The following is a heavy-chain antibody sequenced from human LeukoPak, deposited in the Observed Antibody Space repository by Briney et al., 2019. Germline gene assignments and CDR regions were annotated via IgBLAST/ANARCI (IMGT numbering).Heavy chain of an antibody. CDR2: IYYSGST. V-gene: IGHV4-59*01. J-gene: IGHJ4*02. CDR3: AREAYGDRYYFDY. D-gene: IGHD4-17*01. Sequence: SETLSLTCTVSGGSISVYYWSWIRQPPGKGLEWIGYIYYSGSTNYNPSLESRVTISLDTSKNQFSLKLSSVTAADTAVYYCAREAYGDRYYFDYWGQGTLVTVSS. CDR1: GGSISVYY.